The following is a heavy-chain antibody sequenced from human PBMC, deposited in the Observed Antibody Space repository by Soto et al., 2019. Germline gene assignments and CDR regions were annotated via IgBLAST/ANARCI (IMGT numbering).Heavy chain of an antibody. Sequence: SETLSLTCTVPGGSISSYYWSWIRQPPGKGLEWIGYIYYSGSTNYNPSLKSRVTISVDTSKNQFSLKLSSVTAADTAVYYCARDLDSSGMDVWGQGTTVTVSS. D-gene: IGHD6-13*01. CDR3: ARDLDSSGMDV. CDR1: GGSISSYY. J-gene: IGHJ6*02. CDR2: IYYSGST. V-gene: IGHV4-59*01.